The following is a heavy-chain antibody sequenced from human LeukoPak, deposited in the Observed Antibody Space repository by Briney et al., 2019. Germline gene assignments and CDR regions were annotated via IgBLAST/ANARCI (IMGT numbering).Heavy chain of an antibody. D-gene: IGHD6-13*01. V-gene: IGHV4-59*01. CDR2: IYYSGST. J-gene: IGHJ4*02. CDR1: GGSISSYY. Sequence: PSETLSLTCTVSGGSISSYYWSWIRQPPGKGLEWIGYIYYSGSTNYNPSLKSRVTISVDTSKNQFSLKLSSVTAADTAVYYCARGHVIAPIAAAGTDFDYWGQGTLVTVSS. CDR3: ARGHVIAPIAAAGTDFDY.